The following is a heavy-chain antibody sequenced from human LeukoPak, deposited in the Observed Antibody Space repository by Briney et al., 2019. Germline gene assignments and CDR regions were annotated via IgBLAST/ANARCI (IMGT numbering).Heavy chain of an antibody. CDR1: GTSFSDYA. J-gene: IGHJ4*02. CDR3: ARGRWTATETTYYLDY. D-gene: IGHD4-17*01. CDR2: INAGNGKT. V-gene: IGHV1-3*01. Sequence: ASVKVSCKASGTSFSDYAIQWVRQAPGQRLEWMGWINAGNGKTKYSQNFQGRGTITRDRSASTAYMELSSLRSEDTSIYYCARGRWTATETTYYLDYWGQGTLVTVSS.